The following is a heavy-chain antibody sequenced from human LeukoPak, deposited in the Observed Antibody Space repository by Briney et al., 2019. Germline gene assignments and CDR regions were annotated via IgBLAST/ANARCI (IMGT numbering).Heavy chain of an antibody. CDR2: ISAYNGNT. CDR1: GYTFPSYG. V-gene: IGHV1-18*01. Sequence: ASVKVSCKASGYTFPSYGISWVRQAPGQGREWMGWISAYNGNTNYAQKLQGRVTMTTDTSTSTAYMELRSLRSDHTAVYYCARSSSSSVYYYYYYMDVWGKGTTVTVSS. J-gene: IGHJ6*03. D-gene: IGHD6-6*01. CDR3: ARSSSSSVYYYYYYMDV.